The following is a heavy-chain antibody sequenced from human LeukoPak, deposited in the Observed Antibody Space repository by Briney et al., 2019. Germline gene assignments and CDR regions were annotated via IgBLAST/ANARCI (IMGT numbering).Heavy chain of an antibody. J-gene: IGHJ4*02. D-gene: IGHD3-10*01. V-gene: IGHV3-66*01. Sequence: GGSLRLSCAASGFTVSSNYMSWVRQAPGKGLEWVSVIYSGGSTYYADSVKGRFTISRDNSKNTLYLQMNSLRAEDTAVYYCARGRKDTVRGVPWVLFDYWGQGTLVTVSS. CDR1: GFTVSSNY. CDR2: IYSGGST. CDR3: ARGRKDTVRGVPWVLFDY.